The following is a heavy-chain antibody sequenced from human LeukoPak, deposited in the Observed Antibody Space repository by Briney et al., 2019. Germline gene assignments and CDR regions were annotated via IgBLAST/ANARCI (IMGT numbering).Heavy chain of an antibody. Sequence: GESLRLSCAASGFTFSDYSMNWVRQAPGKGLEWVSYIDGSGDTIYYADSVRGRFTISRDNAKNSLDLQMNSLRAEDTAVYYCVRLRRNSDTTGFYYYYDFWGQGTLVTVSS. V-gene: IGHV3-48*01. D-gene: IGHD3-22*01. CDR1: GFTFSDYS. CDR3: VRLRRNSDTTGFYYYYDF. J-gene: IGHJ4*02. CDR2: IDGSGDTI.